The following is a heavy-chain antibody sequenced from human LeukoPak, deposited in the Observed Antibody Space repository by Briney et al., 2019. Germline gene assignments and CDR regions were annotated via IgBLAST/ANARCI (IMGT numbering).Heavy chain of an antibody. J-gene: IGHJ3*02. Sequence: SETLSLTCTVSGGSISGYYWSWIRQSPGTGLEWIGYIFYTGSTSYNPSLKSRVTISIDTSRSQFSLRLNSVTAADTAVYFCARHAVGSGSGAFDIWGQGTMVTLSS. V-gene: IGHV4-59*08. D-gene: IGHD3-10*01. CDR3: ARHAVGSGSGAFDI. CDR2: IFYTGST. CDR1: GGSISGYY.